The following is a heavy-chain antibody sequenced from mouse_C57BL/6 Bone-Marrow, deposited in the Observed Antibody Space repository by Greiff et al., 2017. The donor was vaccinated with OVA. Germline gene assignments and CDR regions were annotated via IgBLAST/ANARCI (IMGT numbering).Heavy chain of an antibody. CDR3: ARDYYGSPVYFDY. CDR2: ISDGGSYT. V-gene: IGHV5-4*01. Sequence: EVQRVESGGGLVKPGGSLKLSCAASGFTFSSYAMSWVRQTPEKRLEWVATISDGGSYTYYPDNVKGRFTISRDNAKNNLYLQMSHLKSEDTAMYYCARDYYGSPVYFDYWGQGTTLTVSS. D-gene: IGHD1-1*01. J-gene: IGHJ2*01. CDR1: GFTFSSYA.